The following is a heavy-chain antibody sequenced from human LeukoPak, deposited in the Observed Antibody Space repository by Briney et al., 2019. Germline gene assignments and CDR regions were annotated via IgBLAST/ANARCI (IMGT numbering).Heavy chain of an antibody. V-gene: IGHV4-59*01. J-gene: IGHJ4*02. CDR3: ARASGGVSGYDLYYFDF. CDR1: GGSISSYY. D-gene: IGHD5-12*01. Sequence: SETLSLTCTVSGGSISSYYWSWIRQPPGKGLEWIGYIHYSGSTNYKPSLKSRITISVDTSKNQFSLKLSSVSAADTAVYYCARASGGVSGYDLYYFDFWGQGTLVTVSS. CDR2: IHYSGST.